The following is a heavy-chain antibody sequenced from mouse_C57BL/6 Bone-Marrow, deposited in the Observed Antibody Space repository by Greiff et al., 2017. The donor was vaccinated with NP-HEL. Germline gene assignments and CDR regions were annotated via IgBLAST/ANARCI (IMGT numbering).Heavy chain of an antibody. D-gene: IGHD1-1*01. Sequence: QVTLKVSGPGILQPSQTLSLTCSFSGFSLSTFGMGVGWIRQPSGKGLEWLAHIWWDDDKYYNPALTSRLTISKDTSKNQVFLKIANVYTAVTATYYCARIAGFTTVVYYAMDYWGQGTSVTVSS. CDR2: IWWDDDK. CDR3: ARIAGFTTVVYYAMDY. CDR1: GFSLSTFGMG. V-gene: IGHV8-8*01. J-gene: IGHJ4*01.